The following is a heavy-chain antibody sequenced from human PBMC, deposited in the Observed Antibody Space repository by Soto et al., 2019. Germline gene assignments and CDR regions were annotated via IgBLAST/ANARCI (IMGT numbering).Heavy chain of an antibody. Sequence: ASVEVSCKASGYTFTGYYMHCVRQAPGQGLEWMGWIKPNGGGTNYAHKFEGMVTMTGDTSISTAYVELGRVRSDAPAVTYCARGARDDSGATSKNPIEYWGQRSLVTVSS. CDR1: GYTFTGYY. J-gene: IGHJ4*02. CDR2: IKPNGGGT. V-gene: IGHV1-2*02. D-gene: IGHD6-25*01. CDR3: ARGARDDSGATSKNPIEY.